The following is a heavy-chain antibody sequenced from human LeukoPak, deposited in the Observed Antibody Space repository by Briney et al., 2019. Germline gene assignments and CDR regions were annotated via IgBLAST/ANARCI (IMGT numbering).Heavy chain of an antibody. CDR3: ARWGLYGDHDS. Sequence: ASVKVSCKASGYSFTSYGSSWVRQAPGQGLEWMGWICAYNGTTNYAQKLQGRVTMTTDTSTSTAYMELASLRSDDTAVYYCARWGLYGDHDSWGQGTLVTVSS. CDR2: ICAYNGTT. J-gene: IGHJ5*01. CDR1: GYSFTSYG. D-gene: IGHD4-17*01. V-gene: IGHV1-18*01.